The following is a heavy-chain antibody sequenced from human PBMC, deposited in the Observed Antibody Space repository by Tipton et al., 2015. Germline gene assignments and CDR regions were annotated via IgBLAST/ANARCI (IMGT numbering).Heavy chain of an antibody. Sequence: TLSLTCDVSGYSISSGYYWGWIRQSPGKGLEWIGSIFHRGDTNYNPSLKSRVTISLDTSKNQFSLKLNSVTAADTAVYYCARGLLLWFGMSDYWGRGTLVTISS. CDR3: ARGLLLWFGMSDY. J-gene: IGHJ4*02. D-gene: IGHD3-10*01. CDR2: IFHRGDT. V-gene: IGHV4-38-2*01. CDR1: GYSISSGYY.